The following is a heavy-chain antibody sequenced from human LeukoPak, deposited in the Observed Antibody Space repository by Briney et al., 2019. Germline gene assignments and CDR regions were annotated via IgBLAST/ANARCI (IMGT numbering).Heavy chain of an antibody. D-gene: IGHD3-22*01. CDR3: ARERYYYDSSGSSSRWFDP. CDR1: GGTFSSYA. J-gene: IGHJ5*02. V-gene: IGHV1-69*06. CDR2: IIPIFGTA. Sequence: ASVNLSCKASGGTFSSYAISWVRQAPGQGLEWMGRIIPIFGTANYAQKFQGRVTITADKSTSTAYLELSSLRSEDTAVYYCARERYYYDSSGSSSRWFDPWGQATLVTVSS.